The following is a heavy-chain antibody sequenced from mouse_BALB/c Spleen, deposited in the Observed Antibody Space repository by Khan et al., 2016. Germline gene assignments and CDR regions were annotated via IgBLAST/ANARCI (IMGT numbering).Heavy chain of an antibody. Sequence: QIQLVQSGPELKKPGETVKISCKASGYTFTNYGMNWVKQAPGKGLKWMGWINTNTGEPTYAEEFKGRFAFSLENSASTAYLQLNNLKNEDTATYFCARGGNYLSAYWGQGTLVTVSA. D-gene: IGHD2-1*01. CDR2: INTNTGEP. J-gene: IGHJ3*01. V-gene: IGHV9-3*02. CDR1: GYTFTNYG. CDR3: ARGGNYLSAY.